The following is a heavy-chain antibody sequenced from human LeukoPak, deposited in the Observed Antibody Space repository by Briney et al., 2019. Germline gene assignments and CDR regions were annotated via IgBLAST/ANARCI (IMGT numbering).Heavy chain of an antibody. V-gene: IGHV1-8*02. CDR1: GGTFSSYA. J-gene: IGHJ4*02. D-gene: IGHD3-16*01. CDR3: ARKGASDY. Sequence: ASVKVSCKASGGTFSSYAISWVRQAPGQGLEWMGWMNPNSGNTGYAQKFQGRVTLTRNTSITTAYMELSGLTSDDTAVHYCARKGASDYWGQGTLVTVSS. CDR2: MNPNSGNT.